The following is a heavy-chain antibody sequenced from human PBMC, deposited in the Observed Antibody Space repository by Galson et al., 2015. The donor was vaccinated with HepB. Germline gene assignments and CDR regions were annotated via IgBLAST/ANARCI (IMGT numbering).Heavy chain of an antibody. CDR2: IYSGGST. V-gene: IGHV3-53*01. D-gene: IGHD3-9*01. J-gene: IGHJ6*02. CDR1: GFTVSSNY. CDR3: ASASRRDTYYDILTGSDSYYYYYGMDV. Sequence: SLRLSCAASGFTVSSNYMSWVRQAPGKGLEWVSVIYSGGSTYYADSVKGRFTISRDNSKNTLYLQMNSLRAEDTAVYYCASASRRDTYYDILTGSDSYYYYYGMDVWGQGTTVTVSS.